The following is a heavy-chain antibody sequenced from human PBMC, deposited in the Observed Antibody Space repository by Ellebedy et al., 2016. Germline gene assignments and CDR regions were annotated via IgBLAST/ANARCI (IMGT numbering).Heavy chain of an antibody. D-gene: IGHD6-25*01. CDR2: IYYSGSP. Sequence: SETLSLTCTVSGGSVKTGSYYWVWIRQPPGKGLEYVGSIYYSGSPNYNPALKSRFTVALDTSKNQFSLNLRSVTAADTAVYYCARSPRTSSAAATYYTNSMDVWGHGTTVSVSS. CDR1: GGSVKTGSYY. V-gene: IGHV4-61*01. CDR3: ARSPRTSSAAATYYTNSMDV. J-gene: IGHJ6*02.